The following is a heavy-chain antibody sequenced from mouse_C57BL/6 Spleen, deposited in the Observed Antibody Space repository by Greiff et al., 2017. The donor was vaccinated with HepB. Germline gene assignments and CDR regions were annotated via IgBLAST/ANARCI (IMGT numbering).Heavy chain of an antibody. CDR1: GFTFNTYA. CDR2: IRSKSSNYAT. CDR3: VRDPYGNCVGFAY. D-gene: IGHD2-1*01. J-gene: IGHJ3*01. V-gene: IGHV10-3*01. Sequence: EVQLVESGGGLVQPKGSLKLSCAASGFTFNTYAMHWVRQAPGKGLEWVARIRSKSSNYATYYADSVKDRFTISRDDSQSMLYLQMNNLTTEDTAMYYCVRDPYGNCVGFAYWGQGTLVTVSA.